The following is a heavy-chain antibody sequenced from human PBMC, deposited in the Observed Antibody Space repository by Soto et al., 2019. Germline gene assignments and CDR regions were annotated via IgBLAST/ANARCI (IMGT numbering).Heavy chain of an antibody. V-gene: IGHV1-69*02. Sequence: QVQLVQSGAEVKKPGSSVKVSCKASGGTFISYTISWVRQPPGQGLEWMGRIIPIIGIANYAQKFQGRVTSNADKSTSTAYMELSSLGSEDRGVYYCVRQRDYGDYDVWGQGTLVTGSS. J-gene: IGHJ4*02. D-gene: IGHD4-17*01. CDR3: VRQRDYGDYDV. CDR1: GGTFISYT. CDR2: IIPIIGIA.